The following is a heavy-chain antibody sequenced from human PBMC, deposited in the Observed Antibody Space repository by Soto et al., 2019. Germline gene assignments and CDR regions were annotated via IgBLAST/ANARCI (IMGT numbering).Heavy chain of an antibody. CDR1: GGSFSGYY. CDR2: INHSGST. D-gene: IGHD3-9*01. CDR3: ARGIIRDDILTGYSYHY. Sequence: TETLSLTCAVYGGSFSGYYWSWIRQPPGKGLEWIGEINHSGSTNYNPSLKSRVTISVDTSKNQFSLKLSSVTAADTAVYYCARGIIRDDILTGYSYHYWCQGILVTLSS. J-gene: IGHJ4*02. V-gene: IGHV4-34*01.